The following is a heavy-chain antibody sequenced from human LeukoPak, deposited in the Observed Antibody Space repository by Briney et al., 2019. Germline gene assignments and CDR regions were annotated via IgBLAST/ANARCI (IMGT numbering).Heavy chain of an antibody. Sequence: PSETLSLTCTVSGGSFTGYFWTWICQPPGQGLEWIGEINHSGSTNYDPSLKSRVTISVDTSKNQFSLKVRSVTDADTAVYYCARGPRQAVDRWFDPWGQGTLVTVSS. CDR1: GGSFTGYF. CDR2: INHSGST. CDR3: ARGPRQAVDRWFDP. J-gene: IGHJ5*02. V-gene: IGHV4-34*01. D-gene: IGHD2-15*01.